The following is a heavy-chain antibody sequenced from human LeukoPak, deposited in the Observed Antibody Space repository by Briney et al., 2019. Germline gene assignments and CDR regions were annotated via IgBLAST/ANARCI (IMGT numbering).Heavy chain of an antibody. J-gene: IGHJ4*02. CDR2: INTDGSNT. V-gene: IGHV3-74*01. CDR1: GFTFSNFW. CDR3: VRGVPVTPGIDY. D-gene: IGHD2-2*01. Sequence: PGGSLRLSCAASGFTFSNFWMHWVRQTPEKGLVCVSRINTDGSNTNYTDSVKGRFTISRDNAKNTLYLQMSSLRVEDTAVYYCVRGVPVTPGIDYWGQGTLVTVSS.